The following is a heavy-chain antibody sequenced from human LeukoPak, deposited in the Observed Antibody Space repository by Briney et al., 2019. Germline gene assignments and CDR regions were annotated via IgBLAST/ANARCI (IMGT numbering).Heavy chain of an antibody. CDR1: GYTFTGYY. CDR2: IKPNTGGT. J-gene: IGHJ4*02. D-gene: IGHD3-16*01. Sequence: ASVKVSCKASGYTFTGYYIHWVRQAPGHGLEWMGWIKPNTGGTNYAQKFQGRVTMTRDTSISTAHVELSRLRSEDTAVYYCARVPYDSGTYDYWGRGTLVTVSS. V-gene: IGHV1-2*02. CDR3: ARVPYDSGTYDY.